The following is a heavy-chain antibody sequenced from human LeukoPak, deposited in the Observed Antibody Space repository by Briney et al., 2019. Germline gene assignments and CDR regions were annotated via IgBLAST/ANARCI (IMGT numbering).Heavy chain of an antibody. CDR2: ISSSSSYI. Sequence: GGSLRLSCAASGFTFSSYSMNWVRQAPGKGLEWVSSISSSSSYIYYSDSVKGRFTISRDNAKNSLYLQMNSLRAEDTAVYYCARDPLAYCSGGSCNWFDSWGQGTLVTVSS. V-gene: IGHV3-21*01. J-gene: IGHJ5*01. CDR1: GFTFSSYS. CDR3: ARDPLAYCSGGSCNWFDS. D-gene: IGHD2-15*01.